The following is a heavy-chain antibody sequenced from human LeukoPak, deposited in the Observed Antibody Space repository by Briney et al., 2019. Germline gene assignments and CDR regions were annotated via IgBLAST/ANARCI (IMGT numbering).Heavy chain of an antibody. V-gene: IGHV3-23*01. D-gene: IGHD1-26*01. Sequence: PSSAASRVTSSLYATSGVRPAPRKGLEWGSALSGSVGGTYSADSAKGRFTISRDISKNTLYLQMNSLRAEDRAVYYCAKFRCDRKVGGGMDVWGQGTTVTVS. CDR1: RVTSSLYA. J-gene: IGHJ6*02. CDR3: AKFRCDRKVGGGMDV. CDR2: LSGSVGGT.